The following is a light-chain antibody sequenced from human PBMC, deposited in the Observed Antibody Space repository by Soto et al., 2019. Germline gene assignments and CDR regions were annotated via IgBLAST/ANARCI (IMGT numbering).Light chain of an antibody. V-gene: IGLV2-11*01. CDR1: SRDVGAYNY. CDR2: DVS. J-gene: IGLJ1*01. CDR3: CSYAGSYTYV. Sequence: QSALTQPRSLSGSPGQSVTISCTGTSRDVGAYNYVSWYQQHPGKAPKLMIYDVSKRPSGVPDRFSGSKSGNTASLTISGLQAEDEADYYCCSYAGSYTYVFGIGTKVTVL.